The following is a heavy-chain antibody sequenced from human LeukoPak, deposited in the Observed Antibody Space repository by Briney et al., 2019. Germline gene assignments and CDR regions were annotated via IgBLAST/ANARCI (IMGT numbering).Heavy chain of an antibody. Sequence: PGGSLRLSCAASGFAVSSNYMSWVRQAPGKGLEWVSVIYSGGSTYYADSVKGRFTISRDNSKNTLYLQMNSLRAEDTAVYYCASSMVRGVIITVYGMDVWGQGTTVTVSS. J-gene: IGHJ6*02. V-gene: IGHV3-66*01. CDR3: ASSMVRGVIITVYGMDV. CDR2: IYSGGST. CDR1: GFAVSSNY. D-gene: IGHD3-10*01.